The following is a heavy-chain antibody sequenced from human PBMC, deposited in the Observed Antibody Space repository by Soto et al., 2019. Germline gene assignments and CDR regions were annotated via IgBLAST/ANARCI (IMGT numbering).Heavy chain of an antibody. CDR3: ARADGRGSSSWYYFDY. CDR1: GYTFTSYG. D-gene: IGHD6-13*01. V-gene: IGHV1-18*01. CDR2: IGAYNGNT. J-gene: IGHJ4*02. Sequence: ASVKVSCKASGYTFTSYGISWVRQAPGQGLEWMGWIGAYNGNTNYAQKLQGRVTMTTDTSTSTAYMELRSLRSDGTAVYYCARADGRGSSSWYYFDYWGQGTLVTVSS.